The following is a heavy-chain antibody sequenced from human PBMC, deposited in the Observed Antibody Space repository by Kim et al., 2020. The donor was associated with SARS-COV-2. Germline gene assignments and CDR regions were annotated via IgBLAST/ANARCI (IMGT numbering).Heavy chain of an antibody. V-gene: IGHV2-70*01. Sequence: YYRTSLKTRFTISKDTSKNQVVLTMTNMDPVDTATYYCARSSVGQLLAFDPWGQGTLVTVSS. CDR3: ARSSVGQLLAFDP. D-gene: IGHD6-13*01. J-gene: IGHJ5*02.